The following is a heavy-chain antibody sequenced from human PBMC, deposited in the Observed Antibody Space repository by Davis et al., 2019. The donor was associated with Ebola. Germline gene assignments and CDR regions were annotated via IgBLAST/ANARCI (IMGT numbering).Heavy chain of an antibody. V-gene: IGHV1-46*01. J-gene: IGHJ6*04. Sequence: AASVKVSCKASGYTFTSYYMHWVRQAPGQGLEWMGIINPSGGSTSYAQKFQGRVTMTRDTSTSTVYMELSSLRSEDTAVYYCARSPGDCSGGSCSYYYYYGMDVWGKGTTVTVSS. CDR1: GYTFTSYY. CDR2: INPSGGST. D-gene: IGHD2-15*01. CDR3: ARSPGDCSGGSCSYYYYYGMDV.